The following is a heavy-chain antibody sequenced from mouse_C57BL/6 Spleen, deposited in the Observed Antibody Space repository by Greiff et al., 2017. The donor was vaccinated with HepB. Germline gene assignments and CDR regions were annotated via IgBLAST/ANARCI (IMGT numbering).Heavy chain of an antibody. CDR2: INPSNGGT. Sequence: VQLQQPGTELVKPGASVKLSCKASGYTFTSYWMHWVKQSPGQGLEWIGNINPSNGGTNYNEKFKSKATLTVDKSSSTAYMQLSSLTSEDSAVYYCARQGIYYGNHWYFDVWGTGTTVTVSS. CDR1: GYTFTSYW. J-gene: IGHJ1*03. V-gene: IGHV1-53*01. D-gene: IGHD2-1*01. CDR3: ARQGIYYGNHWYFDV.